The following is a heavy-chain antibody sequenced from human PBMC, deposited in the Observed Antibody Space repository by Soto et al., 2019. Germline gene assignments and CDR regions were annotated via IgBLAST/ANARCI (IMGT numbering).Heavy chain of an antibody. CDR3: ARDMVRGVNGMDV. CDR1: GGSISSYY. V-gene: IGHV4-59*01. Sequence: SETLSLTCTVSGGSISSYYWSWIRQPPGKGLEWIGYIYYSGSTNYNPSLKSRVTISVDTSKNQFSLKLSSVTAADTAVYYCARDMVRGVNGMDVWGKGTTVTVSS. CDR2: IYYSGST. D-gene: IGHD3-10*01. J-gene: IGHJ6*04.